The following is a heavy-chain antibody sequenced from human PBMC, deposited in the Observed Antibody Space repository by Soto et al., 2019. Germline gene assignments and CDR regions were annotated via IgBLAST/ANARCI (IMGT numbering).Heavy chain of an antibody. V-gene: IGHV5-51*01. CDR3: TRGLVPEDGCTLKAAYYYDLDV. Sequence: PGESLKISCKGSGYSFTSYWIGWVRQMPGKGLEWMGIIYPGDSDTRYSPSFQGQVTISADKSISTAYLQWNRLKAPDTAMYYFTRGLVPEDGCTLKAAYYYDLDVWGQGTTVTVSS. CDR1: GYSFTSYW. J-gene: IGHJ6*02. D-gene: IGHD6-19*01. CDR2: IYPGDSDT.